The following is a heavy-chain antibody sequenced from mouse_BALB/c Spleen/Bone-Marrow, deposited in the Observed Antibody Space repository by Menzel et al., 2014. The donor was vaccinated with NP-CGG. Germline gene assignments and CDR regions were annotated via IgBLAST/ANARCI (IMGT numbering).Heavy chain of an antibody. CDR3: ARDPRWLLAMDY. CDR1: GFTFSDFY. CDR2: SRNKANDYTT. Sequence: EVKLVESGGGLVQPGGSLRLSCATSGFTFSDFYMEWVRQSPGKRLEWIAASRNKANDYTTEYSASVKGRFIVARDTSQSILYRQMNALRADDTAIYYCARDPRWLLAMDYWGQGTSVTVSS. J-gene: IGHJ4*01. D-gene: IGHD2-3*01. V-gene: IGHV7-1*02.